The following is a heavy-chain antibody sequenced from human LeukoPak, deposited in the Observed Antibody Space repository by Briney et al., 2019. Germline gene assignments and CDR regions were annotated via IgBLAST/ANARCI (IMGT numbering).Heavy chain of an antibody. CDR1: GGSISSNNYY. CDR3: ARLSPKRYYDSSGFLDY. D-gene: IGHD3-22*01. Sequence: SETLSLTYSVSGGSISSNNYYWGWIRQPPGKGLEWIGSIYYSGSTYYNPSLKSRVTIFVDTSKNQFSLKLSSVTAADTAVYYCARLSPKRYYDSSGFLDYWGQGTLVTVSA. J-gene: IGHJ4*02. CDR2: IYYSGST. V-gene: IGHV4-39*01.